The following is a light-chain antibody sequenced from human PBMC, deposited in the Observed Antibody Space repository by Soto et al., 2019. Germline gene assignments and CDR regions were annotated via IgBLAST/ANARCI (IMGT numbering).Light chain of an antibody. V-gene: IGKV3-15*01. CDR3: QQYDNWPLT. Sequence: EIVMTQSPAILSVSPGERATLSCRASQTVGSNLAWYQQKPGQAPRLLINGTSTRATGISARFSGSGSGTEFTFTISSLQSEDSAVYYCQQYDNWPLTFGGGTKVEIK. CDR2: GTS. CDR1: QTVGSN. J-gene: IGKJ4*01.